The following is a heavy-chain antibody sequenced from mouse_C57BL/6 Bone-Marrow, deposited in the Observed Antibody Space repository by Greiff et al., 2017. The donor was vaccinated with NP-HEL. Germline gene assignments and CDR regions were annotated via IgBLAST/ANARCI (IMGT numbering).Heavy chain of an antibody. CDR1: GYTFTSYW. V-gene: IGHV1-53*01. CDR2: INPSNGGT. J-gene: IGHJ1*03. D-gene: IGHD1-1*01. CDR3: ARLANYYGSSLRYFDV. Sequence: QVQLQQPGTELVKPGASVKLSCKASGYTFTSYWMHWVKQRPGQGLEWIGNINPSNGGTNYNEKFKSKATLTVDKSSSTAYMQRSSLTSEDSAVYYCARLANYYGSSLRYFDVWGTGTTVTVSS.